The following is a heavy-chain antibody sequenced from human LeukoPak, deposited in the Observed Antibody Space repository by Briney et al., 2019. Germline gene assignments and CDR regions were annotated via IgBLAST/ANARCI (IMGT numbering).Heavy chain of an antibody. CDR3: ARGTRKYYYDSSGYYGDAFDI. CDR2: IIPIFGTA. D-gene: IGHD3-22*01. J-gene: IGHJ3*02. Sequence: SVKVSCKASGGTFSSYAISWVRQAPGQGLEWMGGIIPIFGTANYAQKFQGRVTITADKSTSTAYMELSSLRSEDTAVYYCARGTRKYYYDSSGYYGDAFDIWGQGTMVTVSS. V-gene: IGHV1-69*06. CDR1: GGTFSSYA.